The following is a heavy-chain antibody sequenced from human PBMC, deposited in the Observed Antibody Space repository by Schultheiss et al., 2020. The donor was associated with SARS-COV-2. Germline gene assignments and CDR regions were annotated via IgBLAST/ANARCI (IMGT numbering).Heavy chain of an antibody. J-gene: IGHJ4*02. CDR1: GFTFSSYA. Sequence: GGSLRLSCSASGFTFSSYAMSWIRQAPGKGLEWVSYISSSGSTIYYADSVKGRFTISRDNAKNSLYLQMNSLRAEDTAVYYCARELWFRELLGDYWGQGTLVTVSS. CDR2: ISSSGSTI. D-gene: IGHD3-10*01. V-gene: IGHV3-11*01. CDR3: ARELWFRELLGDY.